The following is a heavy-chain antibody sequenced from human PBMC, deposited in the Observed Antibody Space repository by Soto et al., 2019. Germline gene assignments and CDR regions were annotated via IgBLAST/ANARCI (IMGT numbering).Heavy chain of an antibody. CDR1: GFTISTYS. V-gene: IGHV3-23*01. CDR2: ISVTGDTT. D-gene: IGHD5-12*01. CDR3: AKWSGYGDL. Sequence: EVQLLESGGGWVQPGGSLRLSCAASGFTISTYSITWVRQTPAKGLEWVSGISVTGDTTFYADSVKGRFTISRDNSKNTVYLQMHSLRVEDTAVYYCAKWSGYGDLWGQGTLVTVSS. J-gene: IGHJ4*02.